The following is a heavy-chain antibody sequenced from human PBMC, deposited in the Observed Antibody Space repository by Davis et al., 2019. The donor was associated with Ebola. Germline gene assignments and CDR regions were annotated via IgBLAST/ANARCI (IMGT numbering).Heavy chain of an antibody. V-gene: IGHV3-30-3*01. CDR2: ISYDGSNK. Sequence: GESLKISCAASGFTFSSYAMHWVRQAPGKGLEWVAVISYDGSNKYYADSVKGRFTISRDNSKNTLYLQMNSLRAEDTAVYYCARERGGIRGDYVDYWGQGTLVTVSS. CDR1: GFTFSSYA. D-gene: IGHD2-21*01. CDR3: ARERGGIRGDYVDY. J-gene: IGHJ4*02.